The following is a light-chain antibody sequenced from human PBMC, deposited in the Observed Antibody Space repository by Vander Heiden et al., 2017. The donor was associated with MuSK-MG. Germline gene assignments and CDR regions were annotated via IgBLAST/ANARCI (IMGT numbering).Light chain of an antibody. CDR1: SRGVGGYNY. CDR3: SSYTSSSTRV. Sequence: HSALTQPAAVSGSPGQSITISCRWHSRGVGGYNYVSWYQQPRAQAHKLLVSDVNKRPSGVSNRFSGSKSGNTASRTISGLQAEYEADYYGSSYTSSSTRVFGGGTKLTVL. CDR2: DVN. V-gene: IGLV2-14*03. J-gene: IGLJ2*01.